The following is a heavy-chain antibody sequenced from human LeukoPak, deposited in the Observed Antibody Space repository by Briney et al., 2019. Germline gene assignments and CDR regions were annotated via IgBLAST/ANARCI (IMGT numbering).Heavy chain of an antibody. CDR3: ARGHVWFDP. J-gene: IGHJ5*02. Sequence: GGSLRLSCAASGFTFSNYGMTWVRQAPGKGLEWVADIKQDGSEKYYVDSVKGRFTISRDNAKNSLYLQMNSLRAEDMAVYYCARGHVWFDPWGQGTLVTVSS. V-gene: IGHV3-7*05. CDR2: IKQDGSEK. CDR1: GFTFSNYG.